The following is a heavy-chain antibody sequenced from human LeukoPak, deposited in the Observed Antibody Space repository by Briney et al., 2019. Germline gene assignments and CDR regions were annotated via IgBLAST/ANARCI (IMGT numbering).Heavy chain of an antibody. D-gene: IGHD6-13*01. Sequence: GGSLRLSCAASGFTFSHAWMSWVRQAPGKGLEWVSAISGSDDSTYYADSVKGRFTISRDNSKNTVYLQMNSLRAEDTAVYYCAKLRSGGPAAGNYWGQGTLVTVSS. CDR2: ISGSDDST. V-gene: IGHV3-23*01. CDR1: GFTFSHAW. J-gene: IGHJ4*02. CDR3: AKLRSGGPAAGNY.